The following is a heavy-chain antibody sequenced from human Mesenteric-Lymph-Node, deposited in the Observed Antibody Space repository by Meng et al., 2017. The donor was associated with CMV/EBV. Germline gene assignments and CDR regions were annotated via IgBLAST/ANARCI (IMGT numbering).Heavy chain of an antibody. D-gene: IGHD3-3*01. CDR3: ARDERWIFGVVIHDGIDV. V-gene: IGHV1-18*01. Sequence: ASVKVSCKASGYTFTSYGISWVRQAPGQGLEWMGWISAYNGNTNYAQKLQGRVTMTTDTSTSTAYMELRSLRSDDTAVYYCARDERWIFGVVIHDGIDVWGQGTTVTVSS. CDR2: ISAYNGNT. CDR1: GYTFTSYG. J-gene: IGHJ6*02.